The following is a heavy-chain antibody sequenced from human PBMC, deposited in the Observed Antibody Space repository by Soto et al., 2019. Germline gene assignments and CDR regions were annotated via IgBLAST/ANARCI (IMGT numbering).Heavy chain of an antibody. J-gene: IGHJ4*02. V-gene: IGHV3-30-3*01. CDR2: ISYDGNNK. Sequence: QVQLVESGGGVVQPGRALRLSCAASGITLSRYFVHWVRQAPGKGVEWVAGISYDGNNKYYADFVKGRFTISRDNSKNTLYLQMNSLRAEDTAVYYCARDLYGSGSYDYWGQGTLVTVSS. CDR1: GITLSRYF. CDR3: ARDLYGSGSYDY. D-gene: IGHD1-26*01.